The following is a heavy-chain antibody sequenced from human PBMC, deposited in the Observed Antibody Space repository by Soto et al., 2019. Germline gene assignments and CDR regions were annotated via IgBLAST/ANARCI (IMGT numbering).Heavy chain of an antibody. CDR2: INPSGGST. V-gene: IGHV1-46*01. D-gene: IGHD3-10*01. J-gene: IGHJ4*02. CDR3: AREQRFGELLASRYYFDY. Sequence: ASVKVSCKASGYTFTSYYMHWVRQAPGQGLERKGIINPSGGSTSYAQKFQGRVTMTRDTSTSTVYMELSSLRSEDTAVYCCAREQRFGELLASRYYFDYWGQGTLVTVSS. CDR1: GYTFTSYY.